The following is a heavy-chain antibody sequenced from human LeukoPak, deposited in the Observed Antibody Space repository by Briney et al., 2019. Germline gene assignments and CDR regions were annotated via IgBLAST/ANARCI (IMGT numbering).Heavy chain of an antibody. Sequence: ASETLSLTCTVSGGSISSGSYFWIWIRQPPGMGLEWIGSINSRGSTYYNPSLKSRVTISVDTSNNQFSLKLSSVTAADTALYYCARQMAVAGEWAFDIWGRGTMVTVSS. CDR2: INSRGST. J-gene: IGHJ3*02. V-gene: IGHV4-39*01. CDR3: ARQMAVAGEWAFDI. D-gene: IGHD6-19*01. CDR1: GGSISSGSYF.